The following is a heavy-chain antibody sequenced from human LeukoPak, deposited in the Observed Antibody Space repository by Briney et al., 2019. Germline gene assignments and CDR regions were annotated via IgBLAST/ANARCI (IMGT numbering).Heavy chain of an antibody. D-gene: IGHD2-15*01. CDR3: ARVTRYCSGGSCGHDAFDI. J-gene: IGHJ3*02. Sequence: ASVKVSCKASGYTFTSYDINWVRQATGQGLEWMGWMNPNSGNTGYAQKFQGRVTMTRNTSISTAYMELSSLRSEDTAVYYCARVTRYCSGGSCGHDAFDIWGQGTMVTVSS. CDR2: MNPNSGNT. CDR1: GYTFTSYD. V-gene: IGHV1-8*01.